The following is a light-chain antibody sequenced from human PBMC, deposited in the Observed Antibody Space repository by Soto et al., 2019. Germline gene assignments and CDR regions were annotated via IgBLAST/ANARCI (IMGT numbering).Light chain of an antibody. CDR3: QQYIGHSRT. CDR2: KAS. V-gene: IGKV1-5*03. J-gene: IGKJ1*01. Sequence: VHMTHSPSTLSASVLDRGTITCLASQSISIWLSLYQQKPGKVPNLLIYKASSLHSGVPSRFSGSGSGTEFTLTISSLQPDDFATYYCQQYIGHSRTFGQGTKVDIK. CDR1: QSISIW.